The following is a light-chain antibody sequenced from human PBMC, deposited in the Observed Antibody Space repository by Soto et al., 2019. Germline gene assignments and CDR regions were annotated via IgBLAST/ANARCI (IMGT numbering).Light chain of an antibody. CDR1: QDSSNY. Sequence: DIQMTQSPSSLSASVGDRVTITCQASQDSSNYLNWYQQKPGKAPKLLIYDASNLETGVPSRFSGSGSGTDFTFTISSLQPEDIVTYYCQQYDNLPFFGGGTKVEIK. V-gene: IGKV1-33*01. CDR3: QQYDNLPF. CDR2: DAS. J-gene: IGKJ4*01.